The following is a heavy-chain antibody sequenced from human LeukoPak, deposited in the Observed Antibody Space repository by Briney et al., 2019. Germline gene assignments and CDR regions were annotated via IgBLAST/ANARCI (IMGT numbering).Heavy chain of an antibody. CDR2: ITSSGTYT. J-gene: IGHJ6*03. Sequence: GGSLRLSCAASGFTFSNYVMNWVRQAPGKAMEWVSSITSSGTYTFYADSVKGRFTISRDNAKNSLYLQMDSLGPEDTAVYYCARDPYSGNYGTYYYYYMDVWGKGTTVTISS. D-gene: IGHD1-26*01. CDR3: ARDPYSGNYGTYYYYYMDV. V-gene: IGHV3-21*01. CDR1: GFTFSNYV.